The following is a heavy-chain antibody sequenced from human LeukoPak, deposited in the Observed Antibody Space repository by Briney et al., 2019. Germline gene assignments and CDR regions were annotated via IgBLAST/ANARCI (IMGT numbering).Heavy chain of an antibody. CDR2: ISGSGGST. J-gene: IGHJ5*02. Sequence: PGGSLRLSCAASGFTFSSYAMSWVRQAPGKGLEWVSAISGSGGSTYYADSVKGRFTISRDNSKNTLYLQMNSLRAEDTAVYYCARDRSGWSKNWFDPWGQGTLVTVSS. CDR3: ARDRSGWSKNWFDP. V-gene: IGHV3-23*01. CDR1: GFTFSSYA. D-gene: IGHD6-19*01.